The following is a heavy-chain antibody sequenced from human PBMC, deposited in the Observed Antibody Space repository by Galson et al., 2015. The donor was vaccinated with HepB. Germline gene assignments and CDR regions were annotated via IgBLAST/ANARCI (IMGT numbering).Heavy chain of an antibody. CDR1: GFTFYDYA. CDR2: ISWNGGTI. D-gene: IGHD3-10*01. Sequence: SLRLSCAASGFTFYDYAMHWVRQVPGKGPEWVAGISWNGGTITYADSVKGRFTISRDNAKNSLYLQMSSLRVEDTAFYFCAKAPRGSYYVTYFDLRGRGTLVTVSS. J-gene: IGHJ4*02. CDR3: AKAPRGSYYVTYFDL. V-gene: IGHV3-9*01.